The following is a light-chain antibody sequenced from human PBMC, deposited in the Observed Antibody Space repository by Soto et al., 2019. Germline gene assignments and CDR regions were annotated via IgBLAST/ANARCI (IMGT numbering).Light chain of an antibody. CDR3: SSYGGSNTVV. J-gene: IGLJ2*01. V-gene: IGLV2-8*01. CDR1: SSDVGGSND. Sequence: QSALTQPPSASGSPGQSVTISCTGSSSDVGGSNDVAWYQQHPGKAPKLMIYEVSKRPSRVTDRLSGSKSGNTAYLTVSGLQAEDEADSYCSSYGGSNTVVFGGGTKLTV. CDR2: EVS.